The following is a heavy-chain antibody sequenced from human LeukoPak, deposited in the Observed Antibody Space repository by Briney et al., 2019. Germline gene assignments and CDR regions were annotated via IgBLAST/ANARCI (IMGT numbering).Heavy chain of an antibody. CDR2: INHSGST. J-gene: IGHJ5*02. D-gene: IGHD5-12*01. Sequence: SETLSLTCAVYDGSFSGYYWSWIRQPPGKGLEWIGEINHSGSTNYNPSLKSRVTISLDTSKSQFSLKVRYVTAADTAVYYCARVRRIGASLGWFDPWGQGTLVTVSS. CDR1: DGSFSGYY. V-gene: IGHV4-34*01. CDR3: ARVRRIGASLGWFDP.